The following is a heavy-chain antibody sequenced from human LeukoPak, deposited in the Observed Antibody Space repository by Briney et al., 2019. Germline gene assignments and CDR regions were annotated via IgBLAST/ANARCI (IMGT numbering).Heavy chain of an antibody. V-gene: IGHV1-18*01. CDR1: GYTFTSYG. D-gene: IGHD6-25*01. CDR3: ARGVRGEAAARYIDY. J-gene: IGHJ4*02. Sequence: ASVKVSCKASGYTFTSYGISWVRQAPGQGLEWMGWISAYNGNTDYAQKLQGRVTMTTDTSTSTAYMELRSLRSDDTAVYYCARGVRGEAAARYIDYWGQGTLVTVSS. CDR2: ISAYNGNT.